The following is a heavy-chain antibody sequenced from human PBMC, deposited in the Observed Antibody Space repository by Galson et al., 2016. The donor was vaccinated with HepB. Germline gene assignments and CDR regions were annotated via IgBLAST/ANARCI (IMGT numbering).Heavy chain of an antibody. Sequence: SLRLSCAASGFTFRDYYMSWIRQVPGKGLEWVSYISPSSSYTNYADSVKGRFTISRDNAKNSLSLQMNSLRAEDTALYYCATQGTLGYDYYFDNWGQGTLVTVSS. V-gene: IGHV3-11*06. CDR2: ISPSSSYT. J-gene: IGHJ4*02. CDR1: GFTFRDYY. D-gene: IGHD5-12*01. CDR3: ATQGTLGYDYYFDN.